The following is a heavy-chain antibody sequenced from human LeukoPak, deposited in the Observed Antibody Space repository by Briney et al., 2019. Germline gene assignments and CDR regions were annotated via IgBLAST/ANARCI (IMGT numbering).Heavy chain of an antibody. Sequence: VGSLRLSCAASGFTFSDYYMSWIRQAPGKGLEWVSYISSSGDTIYYADSVKGRFTISRDNAKNLLYLQMNSLRVEDTAVYYCARDSCSGGSCYFDPWGQGTLVTVSS. CDR3: ARDSCSGGSCYFDP. CDR1: GFTFSDYY. V-gene: IGHV3-11*04. J-gene: IGHJ5*02. D-gene: IGHD2-15*01. CDR2: ISSSGDTI.